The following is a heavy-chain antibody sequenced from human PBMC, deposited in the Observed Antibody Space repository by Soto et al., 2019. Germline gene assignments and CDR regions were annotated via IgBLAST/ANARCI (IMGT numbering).Heavy chain of an antibody. J-gene: IGHJ4*02. V-gene: IGHV2-5*02. CDR1: GFSLRTSGVG. Sequence: QITLKESGPTLVKPTQTLTLTCTFSGFSLRTSGVGVGWIRQPPGKALEWLALIYWDDDKRYSPSLKSRLTITKDTSKNQVVVTMTNMDPVDTATYYCAHRRKQQPFDYWGQGTLVNVSS. D-gene: IGHD6-13*01. CDR2: IYWDDDK. CDR3: AHRRKQQPFDY.